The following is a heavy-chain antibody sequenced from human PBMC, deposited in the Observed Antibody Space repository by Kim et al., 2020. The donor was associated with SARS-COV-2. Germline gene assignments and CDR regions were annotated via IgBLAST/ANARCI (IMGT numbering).Heavy chain of an antibody. J-gene: IGHJ5*02. V-gene: IGHV1-69*13. CDR2: IIPIFGTA. CDR3: AGPGGISGSYFPRWFDP. CDR1: GGTFSSYA. Sequence: SVKVSCKASGGTFSSYAISWVRQAPGQGLEWMGGIIPIFGTANYAQKFQGRVTITADESTSTAYMELSSLRSEDTAVYYCAGPGGISGSYFPRWFDPWGQGTLVTVSS. D-gene: IGHD1-26*01.